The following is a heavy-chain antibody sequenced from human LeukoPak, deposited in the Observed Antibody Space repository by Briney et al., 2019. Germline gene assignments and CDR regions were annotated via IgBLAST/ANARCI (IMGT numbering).Heavy chain of an antibody. V-gene: IGHV4-59*01. CDR3: ARLFHPALSGNYPFDY. Sequence: SETLSLTCTVSGGSINSYYWSWIRQPPGKGLEWIAYIYYSGSTSYNPSLKSRVTISVDTSKNQFSLKLNSVTAADTAMYYRARLFHPALSGNYPFDYWGQGTLVTVSS. J-gene: IGHJ4*02. CDR2: IYYSGST. CDR1: GGSINSYY. D-gene: IGHD1-26*01.